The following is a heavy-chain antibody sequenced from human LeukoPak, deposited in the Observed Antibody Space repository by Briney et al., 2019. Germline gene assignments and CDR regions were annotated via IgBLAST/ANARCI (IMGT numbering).Heavy chain of an antibody. V-gene: IGHV4-39*07. Sequence: SETLSLTCTVSGGLISISTYYWGWIRQPPGKGLEWIGSIYYSGTTHYNPSLKSRVTIAVDTSKNQFSLKLISVTAADTAVYYCATRKLGNDYWGQGTLVTVSS. CDR1: GGLISISTYY. CDR3: ATRKLGNDY. CDR2: IYYSGTT. D-gene: IGHD7-27*01. J-gene: IGHJ4*02.